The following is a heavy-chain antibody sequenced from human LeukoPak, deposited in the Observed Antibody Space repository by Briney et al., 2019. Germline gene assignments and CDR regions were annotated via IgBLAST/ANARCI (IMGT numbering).Heavy chain of an antibody. V-gene: IGHV3-7*01. J-gene: IGHJ4*02. CDR3: ARKSGDPFDS. CDR2: INEDGSER. CDR1: GFTFTISW. Sequence: GGSLRLSCVPSGFTFTISWLCWVCQAPGRGREWVANINEDGSERYYVDSVEGRFTISRDNARNSLYVQMNILRAEDTAVYYCARKSGDPFDSWGQGTLVAVSS. D-gene: IGHD4-17*01.